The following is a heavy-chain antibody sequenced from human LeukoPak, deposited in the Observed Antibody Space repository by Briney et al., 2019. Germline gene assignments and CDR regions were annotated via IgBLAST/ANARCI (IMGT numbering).Heavy chain of an antibody. J-gene: IGHJ6*02. D-gene: IGHD6-19*01. CDR1: GGSFSGYY. V-gene: IGHV4-34*01. Sequence: SETLSLTCAVYGGSFSGYYWSWIRQPPGQGLEWIGEINHSGSTNYNPSLKSRVTISVDTSKNQFSLELSSVTAADTAVYYCARGRRLDSSGWTYYYYYGMDVWGQGTTVTVSS. CDR3: ARGRRLDSSGWTYYYYYGMDV. CDR2: INHSGST.